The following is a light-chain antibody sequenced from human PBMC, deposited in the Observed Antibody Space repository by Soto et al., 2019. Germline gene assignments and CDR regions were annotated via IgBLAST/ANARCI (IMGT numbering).Light chain of an antibody. V-gene: IGKV3-20*01. CDR1: QSVSSTF. CDR3: GQFVSAPPRT. J-gene: IGKJ1*01. CDR2: GVS. Sequence: EIVLTQSPGTLSLSPGERATLSCRASQSVSSTFLAWYQQKPGQAPRLLIYGVSKRATGIPDRFSGSGSGTDFTLTISRLEPEDFAVYFCGQFVSAPPRTFDQGPKVEI.